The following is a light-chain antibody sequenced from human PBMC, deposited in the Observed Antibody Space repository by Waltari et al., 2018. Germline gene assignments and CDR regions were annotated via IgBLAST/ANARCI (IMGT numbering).Light chain of an antibody. Sequence: EIVLTQSPAPLSLSPGERATLSCRANQSVTTFLGWYQQKLGQAPRLVIYDVSHRAPGIPARFSGSGSGTDFTLTISSLEPEDFAVYYCQQRGTWPPLTFGGGTKVEI. CDR2: DVS. CDR1: QSVTTF. CDR3: QQRGTWPPLT. V-gene: IGKV3-11*01. J-gene: IGKJ4*01.